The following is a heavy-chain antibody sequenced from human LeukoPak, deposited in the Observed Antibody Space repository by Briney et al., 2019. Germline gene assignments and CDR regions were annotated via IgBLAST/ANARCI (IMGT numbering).Heavy chain of an antibody. J-gene: IGHJ5*01. CDR3: VKDPRDTYGTNWFVS. Sequence: GGSLRLSCVASGFSFGNYATSWVRQAPGKGLQWVSQISGTGGATWYAGFARDRFTISRDNSKKTLYLQMSGLRVEDTAMYYCVKDPRDTYGTNWFVSWGQGTLLIVSS. V-gene: IGHV3-23*01. CDR1: GFSFGNYA. CDR2: ISGTGGAT. D-gene: IGHD2-21*01.